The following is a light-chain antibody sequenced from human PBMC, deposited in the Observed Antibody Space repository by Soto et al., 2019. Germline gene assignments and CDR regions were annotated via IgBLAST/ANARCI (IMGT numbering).Light chain of an antibody. J-gene: IGLJ2*01. CDR3: AAWDDSLSGVV. CDR1: SSNIGSNY. Sequence: QSALTQPPSASGTPGQRVTISCSGSSSNIGSNYVYWYHQLPGTAPKLLIYRNNQRPSGVPDRFSGSKSGTSASLAISGLRSEVEADYYCAAWDDSLSGVVFGGGTQLTVL. CDR2: RNN. V-gene: IGLV1-47*01.